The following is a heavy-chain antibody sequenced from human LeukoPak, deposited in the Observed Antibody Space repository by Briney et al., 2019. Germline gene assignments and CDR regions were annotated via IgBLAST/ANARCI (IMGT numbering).Heavy chain of an antibody. D-gene: IGHD6-19*01. CDR1: GFTFSSYS. CDR3: ARDSSSGWYIRYYYYMDV. CDR2: ISSSSSTI. V-gene: IGHV3-48*04. J-gene: IGHJ6*03. Sequence: GGSLRLSCAASGFTFSSYSMNWVRQAPGKGLEWVSYISSSSSTIYYADSVKGRFTISRDNAKNSLYLQMNSLRAEDTAVYYCARDSSSGWYIRYYYYMDVWGKGTTVTVSS.